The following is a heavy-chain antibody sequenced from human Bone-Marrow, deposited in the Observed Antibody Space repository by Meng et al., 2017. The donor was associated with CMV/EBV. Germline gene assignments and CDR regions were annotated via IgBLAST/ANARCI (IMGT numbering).Heavy chain of an antibody. Sequence: SVKVSCKASGGTFSSYAISWVRQAPGQGLEWMGGIIPIFGTANYAQKFQGRVTITADKSTSTAYMELSSLRSEDTAVYYCARVPTVVVPAATYYYYGMDVWGQGTTVTVSS. CDR1: GGTFSSYA. D-gene: IGHD2-2*01. V-gene: IGHV1-69*06. CDR2: IIPIFGTA. J-gene: IGHJ6*02. CDR3: ARVPTVVVPAATYYYYGMDV.